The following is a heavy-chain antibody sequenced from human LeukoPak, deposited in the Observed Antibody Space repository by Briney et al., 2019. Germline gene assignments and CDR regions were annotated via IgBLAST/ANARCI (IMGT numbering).Heavy chain of an antibody. CDR3: AKGTEYSGYDLDY. CDR1: GFTFSSYG. CDR2: ISYDGSNK. Sequence: GRSLRLSCAASGFTFSSYGMHWVRQAPGKGLEWVAVISYDGSNKYYADSVKGRFTISRDNSKNTLYLQMNSLRAEDTAVYYCAKGTEYSGYDLDYWGQGTLVTVSS. V-gene: IGHV3-30*18. J-gene: IGHJ4*02. D-gene: IGHD5-12*01.